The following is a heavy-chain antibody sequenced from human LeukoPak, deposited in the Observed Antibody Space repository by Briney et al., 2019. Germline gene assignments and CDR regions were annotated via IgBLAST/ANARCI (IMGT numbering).Heavy chain of an antibody. V-gene: IGHV4-34*01. CDR2: INHSGST. Sequence: SETLSLICAVYGGSFSGYYWSWIRQPPGKGLEWIGEINHSGSTNYNPSLKSRVTISVDTSKNQFSLKLSSVTAADTAVHYCARGPIAGRYCSSTSCQKYYFDYWGQGTLVTVSS. CDR1: GGSFSGYY. CDR3: ARGPIAGRYCSSTSCQKYYFDY. D-gene: IGHD2-2*01. J-gene: IGHJ4*02.